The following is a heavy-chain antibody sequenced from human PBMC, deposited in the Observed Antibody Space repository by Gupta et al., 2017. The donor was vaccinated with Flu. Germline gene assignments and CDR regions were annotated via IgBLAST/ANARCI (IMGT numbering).Heavy chain of an antibody. CDR2: MNPNSGNT. CDR1: GYTFTSCD. D-gene: IGHD4-17*01. V-gene: IGHV1-8*01. J-gene: IGHJ4*02. CDR3: ARSGYGDYAWSRTRY. Sequence: QVQLGQSGAEVKKPGASVKVTCKAAGYTFTSCDINWVRQATGQGLEWMGWMNPNSGNTGYAQKFQGRVTMTRNTSISTAYMELSSLRSEDTAVYYCARSGYGDYAWSRTRYWGQGTLVTVSS.